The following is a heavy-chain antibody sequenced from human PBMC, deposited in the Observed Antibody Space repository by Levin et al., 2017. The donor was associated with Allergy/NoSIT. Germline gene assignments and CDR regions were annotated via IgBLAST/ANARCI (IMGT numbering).Heavy chain of an antibody. V-gene: IGHV3-7*01. CDR1: GFTFSNYW. D-gene: IGHD5-12*01. CDR2: IKQDGSEK. CDR3: AGESGSLAGWDV. J-gene: IGHJ6*02. Sequence: GESLKISCAASGFTFSNYWMSWVRQAPGKGLEWVANIKQDGSEKYYVDSVKGRFTISRDNAKNSLYLQMNSLRAGDTAVYYCAGESGSLAGWDVWGQGTTVTVSS.